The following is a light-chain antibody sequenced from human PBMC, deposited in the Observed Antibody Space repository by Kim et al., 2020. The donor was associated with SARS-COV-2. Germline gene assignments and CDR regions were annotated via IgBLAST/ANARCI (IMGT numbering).Light chain of an antibody. V-gene: IGKV2-30*01. J-gene: IGKJ1*01. CDR2: GVS. Sequence: PAAISCRSSQSLVYRDGNTCVHWFQQRPGQSPRLLIYGVSNRDSGVPDTFSGSGSGTDFTLNISRVEADDVGVYYCMQTTHWPPTFGQGTKVDIK. CDR1: QSLVYRDGNTC. CDR3: MQTTHWPPT.